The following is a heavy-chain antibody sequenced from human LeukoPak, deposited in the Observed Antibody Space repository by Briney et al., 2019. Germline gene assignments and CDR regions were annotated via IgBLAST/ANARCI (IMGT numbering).Heavy chain of an antibody. CDR1: GGSISGSTYH. Sequence: PSETLSLTCTVSGGSISGSTYHWGWIRQPPGKGLEWIGSINYSGATYYNPSLESRVTISVDTSQNQFSLKVSPVTAADTAVYYCAPIYSYTRGGYEYWGQGTLVTVSS. V-gene: IGHV4-39*01. J-gene: IGHJ4*02. CDR2: INYSGAT. D-gene: IGHD5-18*01. CDR3: APIYSYTRGGYEY.